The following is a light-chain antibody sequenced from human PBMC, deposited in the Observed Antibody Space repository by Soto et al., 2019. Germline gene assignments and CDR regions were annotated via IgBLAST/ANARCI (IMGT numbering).Light chain of an antibody. V-gene: IGKV3-20*01. CDR1: QSVSSSY. J-gene: IGKJ1*01. CDR3: QQYGSSPRT. CDR2: GAS. Sequence: IVLTQSPGTLSLSPAERATLSCRASQSVSSSYLAWYQQKPGQAPRLLIYGASSRATGIPDRFSGSGSGTDFTLTISRLQPEDFAVYYCQQYGSSPRTFGQGTK.